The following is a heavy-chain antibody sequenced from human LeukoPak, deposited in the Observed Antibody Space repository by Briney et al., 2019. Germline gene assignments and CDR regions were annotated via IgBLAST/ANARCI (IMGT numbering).Heavy chain of an antibody. CDR2: INSDGGST. CDR3: ARDLSSDYYDSSGYLNY. Sequence: GGSLRLSCAASGFTFSSYWMHWVRQAPGKGLVWVSRINSDGGSTSYADSVKGRFTISRDNAKNTLYLQMNSLRAEDTAVYYCARDLSSDYYDSSGYLNYWGRGSLVTVSS. V-gene: IGHV3-74*01. J-gene: IGHJ4*02. D-gene: IGHD3-22*01. CDR1: GFTFSSYW.